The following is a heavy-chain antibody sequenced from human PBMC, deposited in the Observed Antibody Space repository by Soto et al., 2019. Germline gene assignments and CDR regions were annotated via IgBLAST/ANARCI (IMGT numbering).Heavy chain of an antibody. D-gene: IGHD5-18*01. CDR1: GGSISSGGYS. Sequence: SDTLSLTCAASGGSISSGGYSWSWIRQPPGKGLEWIGYIYHSGSTYYNPSLKSRVTISVDRSKNQFSLKLSSVTAADTAVYYCARGTMVTWDYWGQGTLVTVSS. J-gene: IGHJ4*02. CDR3: ARGTMVTWDY. CDR2: IYHSGST. V-gene: IGHV4-30-2*01.